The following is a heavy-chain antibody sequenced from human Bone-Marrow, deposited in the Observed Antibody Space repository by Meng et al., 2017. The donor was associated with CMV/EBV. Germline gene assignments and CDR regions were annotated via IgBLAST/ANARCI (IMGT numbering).Heavy chain of an antibody. V-gene: IGHV3-7*01. J-gene: IGHJ4*02. CDR3: ARADYYDTSGYHYLDY. CDR2: IKQDGSEK. CDR1: GFTFSNYW. D-gene: IGHD3-22*01. Sequence: GESLKISCAVSGFTFSNYWMSWVRQAPGKGLEWVANIKQDGSEKYYVDSVKGRFAISRDNAKNSLYLQMNSLRAEDTAVYYCARADYYDTSGYHYLDYWGQGTLVTGSS.